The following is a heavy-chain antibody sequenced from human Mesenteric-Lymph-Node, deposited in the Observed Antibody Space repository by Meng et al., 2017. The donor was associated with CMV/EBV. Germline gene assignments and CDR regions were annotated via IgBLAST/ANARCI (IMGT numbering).Heavy chain of an antibody. Sequence: GESLKISCAASGFTFDDYTMHWVRQAPGKGLEWVSLISWDGGSTYYADSVKGRFTISRDNSKNSLYLQMNSLRTEDTALYYCSKGLGARGSYWVDYWGQGTLVTVSS. CDR2: ISWDGGST. V-gene: IGHV3-43*01. CDR1: GFTFDDYT. J-gene: IGHJ4*02. D-gene: IGHD3-10*01. CDR3: SKGLGARGSYWVDY.